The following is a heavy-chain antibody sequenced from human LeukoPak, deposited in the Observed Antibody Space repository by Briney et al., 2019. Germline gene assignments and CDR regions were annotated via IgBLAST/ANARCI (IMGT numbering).Heavy chain of an antibody. V-gene: IGHV1-18*01. Sequence: ASVKVSCEASGYTFTSYGISWVRQAPGQGLEWMGWISGHNGNTNYAQKLQGRVTMTTDTSTSTAYMELRSLRSDDTAVYYCARGGQNYYYYMDLWGKGTTVIVSS. CDR1: GYTFTSYG. CDR3: ARGGQNYYYYMDL. CDR2: ISGHNGNT. D-gene: IGHD6-25*01. J-gene: IGHJ6*03.